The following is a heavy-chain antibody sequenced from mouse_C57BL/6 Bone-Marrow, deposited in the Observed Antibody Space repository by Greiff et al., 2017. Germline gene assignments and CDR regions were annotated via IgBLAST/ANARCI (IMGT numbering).Heavy chain of an antibody. J-gene: IGHJ4*01. CDR2: MHPNGGSP. Sequence: QVQLKESGAELARPGASVKLSCKASGYTFTSYGISWVKQRTGQGLEWIGMMHPNGGSPDYNEKFKSEATLSVDKSSRTAYMELSSLTSEDSAVYYCARSYDYDDYTMDYWGQGTSVTVSS. D-gene: IGHD2-4*01. CDR3: ARSYDYDDYTMDY. V-gene: IGHV1-81*01. CDR1: GYTFTSYG.